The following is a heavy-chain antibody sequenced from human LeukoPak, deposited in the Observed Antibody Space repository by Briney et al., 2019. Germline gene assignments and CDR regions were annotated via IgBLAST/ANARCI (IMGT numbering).Heavy chain of an antibody. J-gene: IGHJ4*02. CDR2: IYYTGRT. CDR1: GGSISSYY. D-gene: IGHD3-9*01. CDR3: ARYHNTGLDY. V-gene: IGHV4-59*01. Sequence: SETLSLTCTVSGGSISSYYWGWMRQPPGKGLEWIGYIYYTGRTSYNPSLKSRITISVNTSKNQFSLNLNSVTAADTAVYYCARYHNTGLDYWGQGSLVTVSS.